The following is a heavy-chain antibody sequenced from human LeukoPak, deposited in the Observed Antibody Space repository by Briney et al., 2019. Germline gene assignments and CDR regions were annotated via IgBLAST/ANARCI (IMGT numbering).Heavy chain of an antibody. CDR1: GGSISSYY. CDR3: ARESSTSQTNLFDY. CDR2: IYYSGST. J-gene: IGHJ4*02. Sequence: SETLSLTCTVSGGSISSYYWSWIRQPPGKGLEWIGYIYYSGSTNYNPSLKSRVTISVDTSKNQFSLKLSSVTAADTAIYYCARESSTSQTNLFDYWGQGTLVTVSS. V-gene: IGHV4-59*01. D-gene: IGHD6-6*01.